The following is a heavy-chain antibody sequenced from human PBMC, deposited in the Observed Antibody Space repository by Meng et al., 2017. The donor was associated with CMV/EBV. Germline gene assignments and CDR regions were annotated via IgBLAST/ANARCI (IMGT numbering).Heavy chain of an antibody. V-gene: IGHV4-4*07. D-gene: IGHD2-2*01. CDR3: ARDLMNCSSTSCANWFDP. J-gene: IGHJ5*02. CDR2: IYTSGST. CDR1: VGSISSYY. Sequence: HQQDAGPDLWKPPDARSTTCPASVGSISSYYWSWIRQPAGKGLEWIGRIYTSGSTNYNPSLKSRVTMPVDTSKNQFSLKLSSVTAADTAVYYCARDLMNCSSTSCANWFDPWGQGTLVTVSS.